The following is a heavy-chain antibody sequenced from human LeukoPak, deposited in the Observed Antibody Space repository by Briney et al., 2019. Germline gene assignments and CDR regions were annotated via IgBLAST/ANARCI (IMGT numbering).Heavy chain of an antibody. CDR2: ISSSSGTI. V-gene: IGHV3-48*02. CDR3: ARDLFDY. CDR1: GFTFSGYS. J-gene: IGHJ4*02. Sequence: PGGSLRLSCAASGFTFSGYSMNWVRQAPGKGLEWLSYISSSSGTISYADSVKGRFSISRDNAKNSLCLQMNSLSDEDTAVYYCARDLFDYWGQGTLVTVSS.